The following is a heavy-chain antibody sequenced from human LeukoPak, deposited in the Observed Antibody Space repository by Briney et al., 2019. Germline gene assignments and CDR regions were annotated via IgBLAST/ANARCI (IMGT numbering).Heavy chain of an antibody. CDR3: ARVQGHPPNGLDV. CDR2: INNDGSGT. J-gene: IGHJ3*01. V-gene: IGHV3-74*01. D-gene: IGHD2-8*01. CDR1: GFTFTSFW. Sequence: PGGSLRLSCAASGFTFTSFWMHWVRQAPGQGLVWVSRINNDGSGTSYADSVKGRFTISRDNAKNTLYLQMNSLRAEDTAVYYCARVQGHPPNGLDVWGQGTMVTVSS.